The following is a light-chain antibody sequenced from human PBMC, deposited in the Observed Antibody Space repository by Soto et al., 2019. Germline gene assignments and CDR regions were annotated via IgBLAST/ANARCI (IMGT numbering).Light chain of an antibody. CDR3: MQALRTPYT. V-gene: IGKV2-28*01. Sequence: DIVMTQSPLSLPVTPGEPASISCRSSQSLLHSNGYNYLDWYLQKPGQSPQLLIYLGSNRASGVPERFSGSGSGTDFTLKISRVEAEDVGVYYCMQALRTPYTLGQGNKLEIK. J-gene: IGKJ2*01. CDR1: QSLLHSNGYNY. CDR2: LGS.